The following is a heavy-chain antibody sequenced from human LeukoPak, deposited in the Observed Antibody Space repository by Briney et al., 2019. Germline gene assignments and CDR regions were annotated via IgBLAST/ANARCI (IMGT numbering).Heavy chain of an antibody. CDR2: ISPNSGGT. V-gene: IGHV1-2*02. D-gene: IGHD6-19*01. J-gene: IGHJ4*02. CDR3: ARAYSSGWYGSIGFDY. Sequence: ASVKVSCKASGHTFTGYYIHWVRQAPGQGLEWMGWISPNSGGTNYAQKFQGRVTMTRNTSISTAYMELSSLRSEDTAVYYCARAYSSGWYGSIGFDYWGQGTLVTVSS. CDR1: GHTFTGYY.